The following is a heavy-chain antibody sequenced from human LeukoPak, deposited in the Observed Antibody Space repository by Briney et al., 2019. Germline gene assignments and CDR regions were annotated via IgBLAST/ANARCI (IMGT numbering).Heavy chain of an antibody. CDR1: GGSINSYY. D-gene: IGHD1-26*01. CDR2: FNAGGSA. Sequence: SETLSLTCTVSGGSINSYYWSWIRQPAGKGLEWIGHFNAGGSANYNPSLKSRVTVSVDTSENQFSLKLTSVTAADTAVYYCARVLRGSTDWFDPWGQGTLVTVSS. J-gene: IGHJ5*02. V-gene: IGHV4-4*07. CDR3: ARVLRGSTDWFDP.